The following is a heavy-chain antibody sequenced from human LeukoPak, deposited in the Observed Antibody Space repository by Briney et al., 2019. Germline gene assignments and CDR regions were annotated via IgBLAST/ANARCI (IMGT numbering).Heavy chain of an antibody. CDR3: ARDRTQITMIVVAQNYYGMDV. CDR1: GGTFISYA. V-gene: IGHV1-69*13. J-gene: IGHJ6*02. D-gene: IGHD3-22*01. CDR2: IIPIFGTA. Sequence: SVKVSCKASGGTFISYAISWVRQAPGQGLEWMGGIIPIFGTANYAQKFQGRVTITADESTSTAYMELSSLRSEDTAVYYCARDRTQITMIVVAQNYYGMDVWGQGTTVTVSS.